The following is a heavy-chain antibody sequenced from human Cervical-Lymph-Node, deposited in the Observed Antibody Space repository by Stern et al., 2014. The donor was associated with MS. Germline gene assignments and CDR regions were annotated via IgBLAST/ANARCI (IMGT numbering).Heavy chain of an antibody. CDR1: GYTFTSYD. CDR2: MNPNSGKT. D-gene: IGHD1-26*01. J-gene: IGHJ4*02. CDR3: ASWAGVGTTTRHDS. V-gene: IGHV1-8*01. Sequence: QVQLGQSGAEVKKPGASVKVSCKASGYTFTSYDINWVRQATGQGLEWMGWMNPNSGKTGYAQKFQDKVTMTRNTSISTAYMELSSLRSEDTAVYYCASWAGVGTTTRHDSWGQGTLVTVSS.